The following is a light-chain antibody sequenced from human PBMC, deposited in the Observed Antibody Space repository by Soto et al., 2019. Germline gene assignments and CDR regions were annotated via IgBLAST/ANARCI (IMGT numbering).Light chain of an antibody. V-gene: IGKV1-39*01. CDR3: RQSDNIPT. CDR1: QSVGRN. CDR2: AAS. J-gene: IGKJ5*01. Sequence: DIQMTQSPSTVSASLGDRVTITCRASQSVGRNLAWYQQKPGKAPRLLIYAASSMDSGIPSRFSGSVSGTDFTLTVSSLQPEDFAAYYCRQSDNIPTFGQGTRLEIK.